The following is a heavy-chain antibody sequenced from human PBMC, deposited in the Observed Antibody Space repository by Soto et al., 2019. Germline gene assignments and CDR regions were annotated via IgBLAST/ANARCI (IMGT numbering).Heavy chain of an antibody. CDR2: IWYDGSNK. CDR1: GFTFSSYG. D-gene: IGHD4-17*01. J-gene: IGHJ3*02. Sequence: QVQLVESGGGVIQPGRSLRLSCAASGFTFSSYGMHWVRQAPGKGLEWVAVIWYDGSNKYYADSVKGRFTISRDNSKNTLYLQMNSLRAEDTAVYYCARDDDYGDYVGGRSAFDIWGQGTMVTVSS. CDR3: ARDDDYGDYVGGRSAFDI. V-gene: IGHV3-33*01.